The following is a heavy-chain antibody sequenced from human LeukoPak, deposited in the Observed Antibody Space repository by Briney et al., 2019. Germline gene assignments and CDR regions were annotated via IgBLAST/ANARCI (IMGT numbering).Heavy chain of an antibody. CDR3: ASYPVSSGY. V-gene: IGHV4-59*01. CDR2: IYYSGSP. Sequence: SETLSLTWTVASGSFSSDYWCWIRQPAGGGLGYIWYIYYSGSPNYNPSLKSRVTISVDTSKNQFSLKLTSVTAADTAVYYCASYPVSSGYWGQGTLVTVSS. CDR1: SGSFSSDY. J-gene: IGHJ4*02. D-gene: IGHD2-8*01.